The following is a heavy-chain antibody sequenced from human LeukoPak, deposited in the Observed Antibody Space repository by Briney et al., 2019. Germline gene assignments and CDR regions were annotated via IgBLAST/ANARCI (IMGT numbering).Heavy chain of an antibody. V-gene: IGHV3-20*04. Sequence: GSLRLSCAASGFTFDDYGMSWVRQAPGKGLEWVSGINWNGGSTGYADSVMGRFTISRDNRKSTVSLQMNSLRAEDTALYYCVRDLDWGAFDVWGQGRMVTVSS. J-gene: IGHJ3*01. D-gene: IGHD3/OR15-3a*01. CDR1: GFTFDDYG. CDR3: VRDLDWGAFDV. CDR2: INWNGGST.